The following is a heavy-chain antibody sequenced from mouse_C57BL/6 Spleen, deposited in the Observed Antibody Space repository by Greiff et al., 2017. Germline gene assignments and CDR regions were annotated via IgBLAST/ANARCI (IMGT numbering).Heavy chain of an antibody. CDR3: ARLGGYDPYYYAMDY. CDR1: GYTFTDYY. V-gene: IGHV1-26*01. CDR2: INPNNGGT. Sequence: VQLQQSGPELVKPGASVKISCKASGYTFTDYYMNLVKQSHGKSLEWIGDINPNNGGTSYNQKFKGKATLTVDKSSSTAYMELRSLTSEDSAVYYCARLGGYDPYYYAMDYWGQGTSVTVSS. D-gene: IGHD2-2*01. J-gene: IGHJ4*01.